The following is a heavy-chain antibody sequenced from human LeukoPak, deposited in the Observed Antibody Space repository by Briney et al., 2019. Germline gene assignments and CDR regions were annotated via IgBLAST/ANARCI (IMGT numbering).Heavy chain of an antibody. Sequence: GESLKISCKGSGYSFTSYWIGWVRQMPGKGLEWMGIIYPGDSDTGYSPSFQGQVTISADKSISTAYLQWSSLKASDTAMYYCARGGGRYYDSSGYYYYFDYWGQGTLVTVSS. CDR2: IYPGDSDT. J-gene: IGHJ4*02. D-gene: IGHD3-22*01. CDR3: ARGGGRYYDSSGYYYYFDY. CDR1: GYSFTSYW. V-gene: IGHV5-51*01.